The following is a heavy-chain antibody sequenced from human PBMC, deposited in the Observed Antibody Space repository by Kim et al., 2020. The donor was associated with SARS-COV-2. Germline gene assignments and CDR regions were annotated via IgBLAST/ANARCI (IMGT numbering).Heavy chain of an antibody. J-gene: IGHJ6*02. D-gene: IGHD6-13*01. CDR3: AREKGSSWYVDGMDV. Sequence: QKFQGRVTMTRDTSISTAYMELSRLRSDDTAVYYCAREKGSSWYVDGMDVWGQGTTVTVSS. V-gene: IGHV1-2*02.